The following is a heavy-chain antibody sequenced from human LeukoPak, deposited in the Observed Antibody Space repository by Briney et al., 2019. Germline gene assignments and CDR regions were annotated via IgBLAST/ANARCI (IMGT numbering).Heavy chain of an antibody. V-gene: IGHV3-21*01. Sequence: GGSLRLSCAASGFTFSSYSMNWVRQAPGKGLEWVSSISSSSSYVYYADSVKGRFTISRDNAKNSLYLQMNSLRAEDTAVYYCARDLITFNGYWGQGTLVTVSS. J-gene: IGHJ4*02. CDR3: ARDLITFNGY. CDR1: GFTFSSYS. D-gene: IGHD3-16*01. CDR2: ISSSSSYV.